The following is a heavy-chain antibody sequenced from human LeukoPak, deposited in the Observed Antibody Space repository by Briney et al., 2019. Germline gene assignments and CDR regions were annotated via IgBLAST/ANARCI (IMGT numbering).Heavy chain of an antibody. V-gene: IGHV3-53*01. D-gene: IGHD1-26*01. CDR2: IYSDGST. CDR3: ARERGRGRDSPWFDY. CDR1: GFIVSGDF. J-gene: IGHJ4*02. Sequence: GGSLRLSCAASGFIVSGDFMNWVRRAPGKGLEWVSVIYSDGSTYYADSVKGRFTISRDNSKNTLDLQMTGLRAEDTAVYYCARERGRGRDSPWFDYWGQGTLVTVSS.